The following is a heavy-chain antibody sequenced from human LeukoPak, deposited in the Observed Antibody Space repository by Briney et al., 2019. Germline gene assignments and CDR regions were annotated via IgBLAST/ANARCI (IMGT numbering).Heavy chain of an antibody. CDR2: IWYDGSNE. D-gene: IGHD6-6*01. CDR1: GFTFRNHG. CDR3: ARDIAARRLDY. Sequence: PGGSLRLSCAASGFTFRNHGMHWVRQAPGKGLEWVAAIWYDGSNEYYADSVKGRFTISRDNSKNTLYLEMNSLRVEDTAVYYCARDIAARRLDYWGQGTLVTVSS. J-gene: IGHJ4*02. V-gene: IGHV3-33*01.